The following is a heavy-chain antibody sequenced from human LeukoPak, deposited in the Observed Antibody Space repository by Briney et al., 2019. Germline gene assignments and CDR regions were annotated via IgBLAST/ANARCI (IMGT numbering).Heavy chain of an antibody. Sequence: ASVRVSCKASGYTFTDYYMHWVRQAPGQGLEWMGWLNPNSGDTNYAQKFQGRVSMTRDSSISTAYMDLSDLRSDDTAVYSCARGRNIEMTTMSGGSDYWGQGTLVTVSS. D-gene: IGHD5-24*01. V-gene: IGHV1-2*02. J-gene: IGHJ4*02. CDR1: GYTFTDYY. CDR2: LNPNSGDT. CDR3: ARGRNIEMTTMSGGSDY.